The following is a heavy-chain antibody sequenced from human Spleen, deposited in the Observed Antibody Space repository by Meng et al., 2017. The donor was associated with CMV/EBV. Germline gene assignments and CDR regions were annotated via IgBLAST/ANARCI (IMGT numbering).Heavy chain of an antibody. CDR2: IKSKTDGGTA. J-gene: IGHJ6*02. D-gene: IGHD1-14*01. Sequence: ETLSLTCAASGFTFSNAWMSWVRQAPGKGLEWVGRIKSKTDGGTADYAAPVKGRFTISRDDSKNTVYLQMNTLKTEDTAVYYCTRKKGDYYYYYGMDVWGQGTTVTVSS. V-gene: IGHV3-15*01. CDR3: TRKKGDYYYYYGMDV. CDR1: GFTFSNAW.